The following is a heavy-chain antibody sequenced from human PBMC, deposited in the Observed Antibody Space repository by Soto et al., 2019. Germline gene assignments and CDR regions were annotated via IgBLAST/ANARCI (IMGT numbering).Heavy chain of an antibody. Sequence: SETLSLTCAVYGGSFSGYYWSWIRQPPGKGLEWIGEINHSGSTNYNPSLKSRVTISVDTSKNQFSLKLSSVTAADTAVYYCARGRGAVALWGQGTLVTVSS. CDR2: INHSGST. CDR3: ARGRGAVAL. J-gene: IGHJ4*02. CDR1: GGSFSGYY. D-gene: IGHD6-19*01. V-gene: IGHV4-34*01.